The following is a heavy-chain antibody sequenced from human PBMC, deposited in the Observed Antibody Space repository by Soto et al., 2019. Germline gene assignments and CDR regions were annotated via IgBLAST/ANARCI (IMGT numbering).Heavy chain of an antibody. V-gene: IGHV4-4*02. J-gene: IGHJ5*02. Sequence: SETLSLTCAVSGASIGSGGWWSWVRQPPGKGLERIAEIFHDGNTNYSPSLQSRVTISVDKSQNQFSLNVYSVTAADTAVYYCARHEGWTGPDQWGQGTLVTVSS. CDR3: ARHEGWTGPDQ. CDR2: IFHDGNT. CDR1: GASIGSGGW. D-gene: IGHD2-8*02.